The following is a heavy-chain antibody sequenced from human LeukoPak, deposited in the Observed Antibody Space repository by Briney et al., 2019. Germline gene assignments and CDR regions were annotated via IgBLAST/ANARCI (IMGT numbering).Heavy chain of an antibody. CDR2: ISGSGGTT. D-gene: IGHD5-12*01. CDR1: GFTFSSYA. V-gene: IGHV3-23*01. J-gene: IGHJ4*02. CDR3: EKGDVVTAIIPLDY. Sequence: GGSLRLSCAASGFTFSSYAMSWVRQAPGKGLEWVSGISGSGGTTYYADSMQGRFTISRDNSKKTVFLQMSSLRAEDTAVYYCEKGDVVTAIIPLDYWGQGTLVTVSS.